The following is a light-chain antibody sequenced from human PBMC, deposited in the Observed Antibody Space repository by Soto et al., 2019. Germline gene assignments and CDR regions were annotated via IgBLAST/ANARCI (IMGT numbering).Light chain of an antibody. Sequence: QSALTQPPSVSAAPGQKVTISCSGSSSNIGNNYVSWYQQLPGTAPKLLIYDNNERPSGIPDRFSGSKSGTSATLGITGLQTGDEADYYCGTWDSSLSAVLFGGGTKLTVL. CDR2: DNN. CDR3: GTWDSSLSAVL. V-gene: IGLV1-51*01. CDR1: SSNIGNNY. J-gene: IGLJ2*01.